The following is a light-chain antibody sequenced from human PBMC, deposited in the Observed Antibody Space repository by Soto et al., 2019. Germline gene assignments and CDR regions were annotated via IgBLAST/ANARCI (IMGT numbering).Light chain of an antibody. Sequence: EIVMTQSPGTLSVSPGERATLSCRASQSVSSNLAWYQQKPGQAPRLLISGASTRATGIPARFSGSGSGTEFTLTISSLPSEDFAVYYCQQYNNWPPYTFGQGTKLEIK. V-gene: IGKV3-15*01. CDR3: QQYNNWPPYT. CDR2: GAS. J-gene: IGKJ2*01. CDR1: QSVSSN.